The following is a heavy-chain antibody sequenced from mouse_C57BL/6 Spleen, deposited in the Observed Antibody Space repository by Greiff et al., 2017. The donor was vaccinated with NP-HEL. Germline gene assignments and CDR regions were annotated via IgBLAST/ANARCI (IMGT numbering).Heavy chain of an antibody. CDR2: IDPSDSYT. J-gene: IGHJ2*01. CDR1: GYTFTSYW. V-gene: IGHV1-50*01. D-gene: IGHD2-4*01. Sequence: QVQLQQPGAELVKPGASVKLSCKASGYTFTSYWMQWVKQRPGQGLEWIGEIDPSDSYTNYNQKFKGKATLTVDTSSSTAYMQLSSLTSEDSAVYYCARWDNYDVGYWGQGTTLTVSS. CDR3: ARWDNYDVGY.